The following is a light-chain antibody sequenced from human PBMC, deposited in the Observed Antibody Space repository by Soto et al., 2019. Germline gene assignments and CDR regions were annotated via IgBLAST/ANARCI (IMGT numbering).Light chain of an antibody. J-gene: IGLJ2*01. CDR1: SSDVGGYNY. Sequence: QSALTQPRSVSGSPGQSVTISCTGTSSDVGGYNYVSWYQQHPGKAPKLMIYDVSKRPSGVPDRFSGSKSGNTASLTISGLQAEDEADYYCAAWDDSLNVVVFGGGTKVTVL. CDR3: AAWDDSLNVVV. CDR2: DVS. V-gene: IGLV2-11*01.